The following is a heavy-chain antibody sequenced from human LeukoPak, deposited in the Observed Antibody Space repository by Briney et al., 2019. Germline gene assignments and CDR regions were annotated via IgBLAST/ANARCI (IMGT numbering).Heavy chain of an antibody. CDR2: ISSGGSTI. V-gene: IGHV3-48*02. D-gene: IGHD1-26*01. Sequence: GGPLRLSCATSGFTFSHYRKNCLRQAPGKGLEGVSYISSGGSTIYYAASVKGRFTISRDNAKNSLYVQMNRLRDEDTAVYYCARGHPRDPRGYYNGMDVWGQGTTVTVSS. CDR1: GFTFSHYR. CDR3: ARGHPRDPRGYYNGMDV. J-gene: IGHJ6*02.